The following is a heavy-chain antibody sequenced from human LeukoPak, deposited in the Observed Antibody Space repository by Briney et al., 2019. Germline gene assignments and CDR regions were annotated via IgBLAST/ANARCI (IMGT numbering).Heavy chain of an antibody. V-gene: IGHV4-30-4*01. J-gene: IGHJ3*02. CDR3: ARQGFDFGVVNNPFGPHAFDI. CDR1: GGSISSGDYY. CDR2: IYYSGST. Sequence: SETLSLTCTVSGGSISSGDYYWSWIRQPPGKGLEWIGYIYYSGSTYYNPSLKSRVTISVDTSKNQFSLKLSSVTAADTAVYYCARQGFDFGVVNNPFGPHAFDIWGQGTMVTVSS. D-gene: IGHD3-3*01.